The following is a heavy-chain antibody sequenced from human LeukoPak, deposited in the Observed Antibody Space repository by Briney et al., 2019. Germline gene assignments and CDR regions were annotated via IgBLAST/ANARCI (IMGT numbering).Heavy chain of an antibody. V-gene: IGHV1-18*01. J-gene: IGHJ4*02. D-gene: IGHD2-15*01. CDR3: ARVMDCSGGSCYSGEDY. Sequence: ASVKVSCKASGYTFTSYGISWVRQAPGQGLEWMGWISAYNGNTNYAQKLQGRVTMTTDTSTSTAYMELRSLRSDDTAVHYCARVMDCSGGSCYSGEDYWGQGTLVTVSS. CDR2: ISAYNGNT. CDR1: GYTFTSYG.